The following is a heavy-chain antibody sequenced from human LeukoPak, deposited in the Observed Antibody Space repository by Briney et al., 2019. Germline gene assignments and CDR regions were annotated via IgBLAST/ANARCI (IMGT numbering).Heavy chain of an antibody. CDR1: GGSISSYY. CDR3: ARSGDYDILTGYYSPDYYYYGMDV. D-gene: IGHD3-9*01. J-gene: IGHJ6*02. Sequence: TSETLSLTCTVSGGSISSYYWSWIRQPPGKGLEWLGYIYYSGSTNYNPSLKSRVTISVDTSKNQFSLKLSSVTAADTAVYYCARSGDYDILTGYYSPDYYYYGMDVWGQGTLVTVSS. CDR2: IYYSGST. V-gene: IGHV4-59*01.